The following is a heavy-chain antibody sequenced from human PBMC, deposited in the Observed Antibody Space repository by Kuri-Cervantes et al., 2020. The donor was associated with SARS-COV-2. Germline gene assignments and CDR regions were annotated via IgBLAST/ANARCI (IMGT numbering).Heavy chain of an antibody. Sequence: SETLSLTCTVSGYSISSGYYWGWIRQPPGKGLEWIGSIYHSGNTYYNQFLKSRVTISVDTSKNQFSLKLSSVTAADTAVYYCARVRYCSSTSCRLGWYFDLWGRGTLVTVSS. CDR3: ARVRYCSSTSCRLGWYFDL. CDR2: IYHSGNT. D-gene: IGHD2-2*01. CDR1: GYSISSGYY. V-gene: IGHV4-38-2*02. J-gene: IGHJ2*01.